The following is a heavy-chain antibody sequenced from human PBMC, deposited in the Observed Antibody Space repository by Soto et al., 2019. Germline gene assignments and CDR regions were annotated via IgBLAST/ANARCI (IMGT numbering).Heavy chain of an antibody. CDR2: ISAFNGHT. Sequence: QVQLVQSGTEVKEPGASVKISCKASGYTFTNFGISWVRQAPGQGLEWMGWISAFNGHTHYAQKFQGRVTLTTDTYTTTAFLELRSLRSDDTAVYFCAREPPRAIAGLNYFDPWGQGALVSVSS. J-gene: IGHJ5*02. V-gene: IGHV1-18*01. CDR3: AREPPRAIAGLNYFDP. D-gene: IGHD6-13*01. CDR1: GYTFTNFG.